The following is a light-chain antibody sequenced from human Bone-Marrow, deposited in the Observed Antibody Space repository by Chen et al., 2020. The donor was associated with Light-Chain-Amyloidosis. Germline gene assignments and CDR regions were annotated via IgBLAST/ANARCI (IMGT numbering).Light chain of an antibody. CDR1: DLPTKY. J-gene: IGLJ2*01. CDR2: RDT. V-gene: IGLV3-25*03. Sequence: SYELTQPPSVSVSPGQTARITCSGDDLPTKYAYWYQQKPGQAPVLVIHRDTERPSGISERFAGSSSGKTATLTISGVQAEDEADYDCQSADSSGTEEVIFGGGTKLTVL. CDR3: QSADSSGTEEVI.